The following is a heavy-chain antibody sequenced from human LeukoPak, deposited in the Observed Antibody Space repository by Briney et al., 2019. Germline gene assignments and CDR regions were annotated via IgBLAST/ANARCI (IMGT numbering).Heavy chain of an antibody. Sequence: SETLSLTCTVYGGSFTDYFWTWIRQSPGKGLEWIGEINDYTGDTNYNPSLNSRVSISLEESKNQFSLELRSVTAADTAVYYCARGRIVVVHSFSYGMDVWGQGTTVTVSS. CDR3: ARGRIVVVHSFSYGMDV. CDR1: GGSFTDYF. J-gene: IGHJ6*02. CDR2: INDYTGDT. D-gene: IGHD2-21*01. V-gene: IGHV4-34*01.